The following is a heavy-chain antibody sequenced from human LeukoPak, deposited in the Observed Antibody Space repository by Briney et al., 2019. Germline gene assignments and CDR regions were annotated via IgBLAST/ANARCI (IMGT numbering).Heavy chain of an antibody. V-gene: IGHV4-38-2*01. CDR2: INHSGGT. Sequence: PSETLSLTCAVSGYSLRGDASGGCTRQSPGKGLEWIGSINHSGGTHYNPSLKSRVTISVDTSKNQFSLMLNSVTAADTAVYYGARNRSVSTTPDCDHWGQGTLVTVSS. CDR3: ARNRSVSTTPDCDH. CDR1: GYSLRGDAS. J-gene: IGHJ4*02. D-gene: IGHD5/OR15-5a*01.